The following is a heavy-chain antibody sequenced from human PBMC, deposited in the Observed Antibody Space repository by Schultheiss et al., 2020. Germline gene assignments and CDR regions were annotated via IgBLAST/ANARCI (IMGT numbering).Heavy chain of an antibody. Sequence: GESLRLSCAASGFTFSSYGMHWVRQAPGKGLEWVANIGQDGSEKYYVDSVKGRFTISRDNAKSSLYLQMNSLRAEDTAVYYCCGAGLDYWRQGTLVTVSS. V-gene: IGHV3-7*01. D-gene: IGHD2-21*01. CDR3: CGAGLDY. J-gene: IGHJ4*02. CDR1: GFTFSSYG. CDR2: IGQDGSEK.